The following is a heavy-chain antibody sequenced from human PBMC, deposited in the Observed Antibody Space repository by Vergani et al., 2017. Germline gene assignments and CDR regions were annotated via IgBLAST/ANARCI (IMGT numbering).Heavy chain of an antibody. CDR3: ARARKFRFGVVWENWFDP. V-gene: IGHV3-74*01. D-gene: IGHD3-3*01. Sequence: EVELVESGGGLVQPGGSLRLSCAASGFTFNEYWMHWARQVPGKGLVWVSGMTGNGDTISYADSVKGRFTISRDNAKNTLFLQMNSLRAEHTAVYYCARARKFRFGVVWENWFDPWGQGTLFTVSP. J-gene: IGHJ5*02. CDR1: GFTFNEYW. CDR2: MTGNGDTI.